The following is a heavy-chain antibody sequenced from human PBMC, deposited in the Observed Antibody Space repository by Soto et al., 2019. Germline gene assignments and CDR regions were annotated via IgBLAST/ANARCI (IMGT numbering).Heavy chain of an antibody. J-gene: IGHJ6*03. CDR1: GFTFSSYD. V-gene: IGHV3-13*01. Sequence: GGSLRLSCAASGFTFSSYDMHWVRQAPGKGLEWVSAIATSGDTFYAGSVKGRFTLSRENAKNSLYLQMNSLRAEDTAVYYCARDGIAVAGTSYYYYYMDVWGKGTTVTVSS. CDR3: ARDGIAVAGTSYYYYYMDV. CDR2: IATSGDT. D-gene: IGHD6-19*01.